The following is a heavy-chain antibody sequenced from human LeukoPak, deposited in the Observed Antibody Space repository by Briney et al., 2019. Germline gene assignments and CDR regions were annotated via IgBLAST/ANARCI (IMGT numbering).Heavy chain of an antibody. CDR3: AGVSESGWYYFDY. CDR1: GFTFSNFA. D-gene: IGHD6-19*01. V-gene: IGHV3-30*03. CDR2: ISFDGSNK. Sequence: GGSLRLSCAASGFTFSNFAMHWVRQAPGKGLQWVAVISFDGSNKYYADSVKGRFSISRDNSKDPLHLQMSSLRDEDTAVYFCAGVSESGWYYFDYWGQGTLVTVSS. J-gene: IGHJ4*02.